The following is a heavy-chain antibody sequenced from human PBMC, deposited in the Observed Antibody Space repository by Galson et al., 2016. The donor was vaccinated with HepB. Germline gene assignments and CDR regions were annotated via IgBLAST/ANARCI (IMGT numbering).Heavy chain of an antibody. CDR1: GFTFSSLW. V-gene: IGHV3-7*01. CDR3: ARGGSTSSWFWVD. J-gene: IGHJ4*02. D-gene: IGHD6-13*01. Sequence: SLRLSCAASGFTFSSLWMTWVRQAPGKGPERVASVKPDGSETYYVDSMKGRFTISRDNAKNPLYLQMNSLRAEDTSVYYCARGGSTSSWFWVDWGQGTLVTVSS. CDR2: VKPDGSET.